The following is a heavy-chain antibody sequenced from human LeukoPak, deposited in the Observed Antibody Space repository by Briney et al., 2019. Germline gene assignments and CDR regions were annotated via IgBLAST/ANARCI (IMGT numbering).Heavy chain of an antibody. CDR2: IYYSGST. V-gene: IGHV4-39*01. CDR3: ARQGRGAYSGSIGAFDI. Sequence: SSETLSLTCTVSGGSISSSSYYWGWIRQPPGKGLEWIGSIYYSGSTYHNPSLKSRVTISVDTSKNQFSLKLSSVTAADTAVYYCARQGRGAYSGSIGAFDIWGQGTMVTVSS. D-gene: IGHD5-12*01. CDR1: GGSISSSSYY. J-gene: IGHJ3*02.